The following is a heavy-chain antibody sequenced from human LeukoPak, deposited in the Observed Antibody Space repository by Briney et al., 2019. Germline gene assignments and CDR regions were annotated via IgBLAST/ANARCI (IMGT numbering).Heavy chain of an antibody. CDR2: IYSGGHI. J-gene: IGHJ4*02. V-gene: IGHV3-53*01. D-gene: IGHD3-10*01. CDR3: AGKQGSGSLRPLDY. Sequence: PGGSLRLSCAASGVSVSSNYMSWVRQTPGKGLEWVSGIYSGGHIYYADSVKGRFTISRDNSKNTLYLQMNSLRAEDTAVYYCAGKQGSGSLRPLDYWGQGTLVTVSS. CDR1: GVSVSSNY.